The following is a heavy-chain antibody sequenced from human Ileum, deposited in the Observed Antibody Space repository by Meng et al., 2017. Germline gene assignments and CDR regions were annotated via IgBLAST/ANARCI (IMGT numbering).Heavy chain of an antibody. CDR1: GYSFTNYG. CDR3: ARGRHCSSTTCYLSDS. J-gene: IGHJ4*02. D-gene: IGHD2-2*01. V-gene: IGHV1-18*01. CDR2: TSTYNSNR. Sequence: QVHLVQSGPEVRKPGASLTVSCQAPGYSFTNYGINWVRQAPGKGLEWMGWTSTYNSNRNYAQSLQGRVTMTTDTSTTTAYMELRSLTFDDTAVYYCARGRHCSSTTCYLSDSWGQGTLVTVSS.